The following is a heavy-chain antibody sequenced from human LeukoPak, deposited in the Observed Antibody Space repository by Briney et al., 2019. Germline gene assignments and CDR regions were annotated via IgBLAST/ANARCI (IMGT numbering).Heavy chain of an antibody. D-gene: IGHD3-16*01. V-gene: IGHV3-30*02. Sequence: PGGSLRLSCAASGFTFSSYGMYWVRQAPGKGLEWVAFIRYDGSNKYYADSVKGRFTISRDNSKNTLYLQMNSLRAEDTAVYYCVRISSVTQTSYGHFDYWGQGTLVTVSS. CDR3: VRISSVTQTSYGHFDY. CDR1: GFTFSSYG. CDR2: IRYDGSNK. J-gene: IGHJ4*02.